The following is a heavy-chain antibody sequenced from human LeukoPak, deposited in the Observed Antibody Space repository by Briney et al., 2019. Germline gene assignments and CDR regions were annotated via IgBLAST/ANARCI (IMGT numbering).Heavy chain of an antibody. D-gene: IGHD1-26*01. CDR2: MYYGGSP. CDR1: GGSISSFY. Sequence: SETLSLTCTVSGGSISSFYWSWIRQPPGKGLEWIGYMYYGGSPNCNPSLKSRVITSLDTSKNQFPLKLNSVTTADTAVYYCVTGRYSYGWYDHWGQGILVTVSS. CDR3: VTGRYSYGWYDH. J-gene: IGHJ5*02. V-gene: IGHV4-59*13.